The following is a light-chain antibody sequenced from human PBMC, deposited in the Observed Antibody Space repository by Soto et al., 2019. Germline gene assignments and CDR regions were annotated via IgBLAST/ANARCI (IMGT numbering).Light chain of an antibody. CDR2: DVS. V-gene: IGKV3D-15*01. Sequence: TQSPATLSLSPWKRATLSCRASQNISNYLIWYQQKPGQAPRLLIYDVSNRATGIPARFSGSRSGAEFTLTINSLQSEDFAVYYCQPYNNWPLTFGGGTKVDIK. CDR1: QNISNY. J-gene: IGKJ4*01. CDR3: QPYNNWPLT.